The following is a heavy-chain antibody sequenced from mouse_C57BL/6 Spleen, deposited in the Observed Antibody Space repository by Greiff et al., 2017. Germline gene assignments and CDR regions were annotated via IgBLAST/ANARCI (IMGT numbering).Heavy chain of an antibody. J-gene: IGHJ1*03. D-gene: IGHD1-1*01. Sequence: QVQLQQPGAELVRPGSSVKLSCKASGYTFTSYWMHWVKQRPIQGLEWIGNIDPSDSETHYNQKFKDKATLTVDKSSSTAYMQLSSLTSEDSAVYYCARKGITTVVFDVWGTGTTVTVSS. V-gene: IGHV1-52*01. CDR2: IDPSDSET. CDR1: GYTFTSYW. CDR3: ARKGITTVVFDV.